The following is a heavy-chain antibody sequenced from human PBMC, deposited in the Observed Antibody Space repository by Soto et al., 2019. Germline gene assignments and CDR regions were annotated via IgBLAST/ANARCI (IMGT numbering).Heavy chain of an antibody. V-gene: IGHV1-69*06. J-gene: IGHJ4*02. Sequence: SVKVSCKASGGTFSSYAISWVRQAPGQGLEWMGGIIPIFGTANYAQKFQGRVTITADKSTSTAYMELSSLGSEDTAVYYCAASKTLRYCSGGSCPYPGSFDYWGQGTLVTVSS. CDR3: AASKTLRYCSGGSCPYPGSFDY. CDR2: IIPIFGTA. D-gene: IGHD2-15*01. CDR1: GGTFSSYA.